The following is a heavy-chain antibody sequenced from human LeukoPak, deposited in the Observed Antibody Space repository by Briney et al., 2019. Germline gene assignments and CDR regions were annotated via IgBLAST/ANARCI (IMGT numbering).Heavy chain of an antibody. Sequence: GESLKISCKGSIYSFTNYWIGWVRQMPGKGLEWMGIVYPGNSDTRYGPSFQGQVTISVDKSISTAYLQWSSLKASDTAMYYCATLAMVRGAPFDYWGQGTLVTVSS. CDR1: IYSFTNYW. CDR2: VYPGNSDT. D-gene: IGHD3-10*01. CDR3: ATLAMVRGAPFDY. V-gene: IGHV5-51*01. J-gene: IGHJ4*02.